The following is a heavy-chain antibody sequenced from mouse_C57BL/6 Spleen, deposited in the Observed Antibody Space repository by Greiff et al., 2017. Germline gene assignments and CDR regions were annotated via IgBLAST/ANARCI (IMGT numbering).Heavy chain of an antibody. Sequence: VQLQQPGAELVKPGASVKLSCKASGYTFTSYWMQWVKQRPGQGLEWIGEIDPSDSYTNYNQKFKGKATLTVDTSSSTAYMQLSSLTSEDSAVYYCARANYSNYYYAMDYWGQGTSVTVSS. CDR1: GYTFTSYW. V-gene: IGHV1-50*01. J-gene: IGHJ4*01. CDR2: IDPSDSYT. D-gene: IGHD2-5*01. CDR3: ARANYSNYYYAMDY.